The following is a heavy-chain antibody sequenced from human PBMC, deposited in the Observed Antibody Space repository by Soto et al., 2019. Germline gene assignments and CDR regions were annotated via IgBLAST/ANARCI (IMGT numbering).Heavy chain of an antibody. J-gene: IGHJ4*02. CDR3: ARDQAVVVPAAVYY. V-gene: IGHV1-3*01. Sequence: QVQLVQSGAEVKKPGASVKVSCKASGYTFTSYAMHWVRQAPGQRLEWMGWINAGNGNTKYSRKFQGRVTITRDTSASTAYMELSSLRSEDTAVYYCARDQAVVVPAAVYYWGQGTLVTVSS. CDR1: GYTFTSYA. CDR2: INAGNGNT. D-gene: IGHD2-2*01.